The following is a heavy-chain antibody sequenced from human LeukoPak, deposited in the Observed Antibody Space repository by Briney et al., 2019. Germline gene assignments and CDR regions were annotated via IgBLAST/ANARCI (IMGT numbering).Heavy chain of an antibody. V-gene: IGHV4-34*01. CDR2: INHSGST. CDR3: ARNGAYSLDS. D-gene: IGHD6-13*01. CDR1: GGSFSGYY. J-gene: IGHJ4*02. Sequence: SETLSLTCAVYGGSFSGYYWSWIRQPPGKGLEWIGEINHSGSTNYNPSLKSRVTISVDTSKNQFSLKLSSVTAADTAMYYCARNGAYSLDSWGQGTLVTVSS.